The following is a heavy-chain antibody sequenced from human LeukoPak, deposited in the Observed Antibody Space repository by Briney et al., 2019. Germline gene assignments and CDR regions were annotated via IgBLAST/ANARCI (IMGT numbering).Heavy chain of an antibody. CDR1: GFTFSSYA. V-gene: IGHV3-23*01. CDR2: ISGSGGST. CDR3: AKDQDIVVVPAENWFDP. J-gene: IGHJ5*02. D-gene: IGHD2-2*01. Sequence: GGSLRLSCAASGFTFSSYAMSWVRQAPGKGLEWVSAISGSGGSTYYADSVEGRFTISRDNSKNTLYLQMNSLRAEDTAVYYCAKDQDIVVVPAENWFDPWGQGTLVTVSS.